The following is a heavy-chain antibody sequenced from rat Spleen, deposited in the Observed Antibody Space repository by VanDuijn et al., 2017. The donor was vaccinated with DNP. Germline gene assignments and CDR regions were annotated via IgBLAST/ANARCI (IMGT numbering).Heavy chain of an antibody. J-gene: IGHJ4*01. CDR1: GHTFISNY. CDR2: INTGSGGT. Sequence: QVQLQQSGAELAKPGSSVKISCKASGHTFISNYIGWIKQTTGQGLQYVGYINTGSGGTSYNEKFKAKATLTVDRSSRTAFMQLSSLTPDDSAVYYCARGPGITPMDAWGQGTSVTVSS. V-gene: IGHV1-43*01. D-gene: IGHD1-4*01. CDR3: ARGPGITPMDA.